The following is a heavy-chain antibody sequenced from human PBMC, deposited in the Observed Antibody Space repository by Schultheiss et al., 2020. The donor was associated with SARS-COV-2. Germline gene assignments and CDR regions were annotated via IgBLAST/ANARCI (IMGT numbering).Heavy chain of an antibody. V-gene: IGHV3-48*04. D-gene: IGHD3-10*01. CDR3: ASMVRGVIITHFDY. CDR1: GFTFSSYS. CDR2: ISSSGSTI. J-gene: IGHJ4*02. Sequence: GGSLRLSCAASGFTFSSYSMNWVRQAPGKGLEWVSSISSSGSTIYYADSVKGRFTISRDNAKNSLYLQMNSLRAEDTAVYYCASMVRGVIITHFDYWGQGTLVTVSS.